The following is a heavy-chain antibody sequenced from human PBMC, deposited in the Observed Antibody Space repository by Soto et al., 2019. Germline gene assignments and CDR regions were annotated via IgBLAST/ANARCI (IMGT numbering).Heavy chain of an antibody. Sequence: QVQLQESGPGLVKPSQTLSLTCSVSGDSIRGGGHYWNWIRQFPGKGLEWIGYVYHSGSTHYNPSLRGRLTISIGTSKNKFSLRLISVTAADTALYYCARDTGLAPTVWGYWGHGTQVTVSS. J-gene: IGHJ4*03. CDR3: ARDTGLAPTVWGY. V-gene: IGHV4-31*03. D-gene: IGHD7-27*01. CDR1: GDSIRGGGHY. CDR2: VYHSGST.